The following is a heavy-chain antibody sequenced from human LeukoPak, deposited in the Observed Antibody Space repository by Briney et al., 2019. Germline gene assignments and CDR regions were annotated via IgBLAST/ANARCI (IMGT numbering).Heavy chain of an antibody. Sequence: PSETLSLTCTVSGGSISSYYWSWIRQPPGKGLEWVSSISSSSSYIYYADSVKGRFTISRDNAKNSLYLQMNSLRAEGTAVYYCARGTYDYVWGSPDVGGGYWGQGTLVTVSS. CDR1: GGSISSYY. D-gene: IGHD3-16*01. CDR3: ARGTYDYVWGSPDVGGGY. CDR2: ISSSSSYI. V-gene: IGHV3-21*01. J-gene: IGHJ4*02.